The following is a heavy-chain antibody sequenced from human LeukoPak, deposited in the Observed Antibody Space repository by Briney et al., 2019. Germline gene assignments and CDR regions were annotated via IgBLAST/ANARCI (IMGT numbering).Heavy chain of an antibody. CDR1: GGSISSSSYY. J-gene: IGHJ6*03. V-gene: IGHV4-39*07. CDR2: IYYSGST. CDR3: ARVRRYFDWLLMYYYYYYMDV. D-gene: IGHD3-9*01. Sequence: PSETLSLTCTVSGGSISSSSYYWGWIRQPPGKGLEWIGSIYYSGSTYYNPSLKSRVTISVDTSKNQFSLKLSSVTAADTAVYYCARVRRYFDWLLMYYYYYYMDVWGKGTTVTVSS.